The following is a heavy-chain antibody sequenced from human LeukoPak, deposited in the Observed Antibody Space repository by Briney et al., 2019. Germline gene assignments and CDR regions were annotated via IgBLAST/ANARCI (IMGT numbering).Heavy chain of an antibody. CDR1: GGSLSSYY. CDR3: ARYSGSYSGFDY. D-gene: IGHD1-26*01. Sequence: SETLSLTCTVSGGSLSSYYWSWIRQPPGKGLEWIGYIHYSGSINYNPPLKSRVTISVDTSKNQFSLKLRSVTAADTAVYYCARYSGSYSGFDYWGQGTLVTVSS. CDR2: IHYSGSI. J-gene: IGHJ4*02. V-gene: IGHV4-59*08.